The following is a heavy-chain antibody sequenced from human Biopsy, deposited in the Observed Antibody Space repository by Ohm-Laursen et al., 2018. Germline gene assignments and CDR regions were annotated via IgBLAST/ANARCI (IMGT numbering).Heavy chain of an antibody. CDR3: ARATNSAGWPYYYFYAIDV. Sequence: SETLSLPCTVSGRSISSEYWRWIRQTPGKGLEWIGAIHYSGRPTYHPSIKSPVTISVDTSKNQFSLRLNSVNAADPAVYYCARATNSAGWPYYYFYAIDVWGQGTTVTVSS. V-gene: IGHV4-59*01. CDR1: GRSISSEY. J-gene: IGHJ6*02. CDR2: IHYSGRP. D-gene: IGHD6-19*01.